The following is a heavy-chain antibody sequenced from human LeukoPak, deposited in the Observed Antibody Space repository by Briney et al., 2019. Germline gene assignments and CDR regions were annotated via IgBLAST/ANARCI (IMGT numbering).Heavy chain of an antibody. D-gene: IGHD3-3*01. V-gene: IGHV3-7*03. CDR1: GFTVSNNY. CDR2: IKLDGSEK. J-gene: IGHJ4*02. CDR3: ARDQYDTWSRRGNFDS. Sequence: PGGSLKLSCAASGFTVSNNYMSWVRQAPGKGLEWVAYIKLDGSEKNYVDSVKGRFTISRDNTKNSLYLQMNSLRVEDTAVFYCARDQYDTWSRRGNFDSWGQGTLVIVSS.